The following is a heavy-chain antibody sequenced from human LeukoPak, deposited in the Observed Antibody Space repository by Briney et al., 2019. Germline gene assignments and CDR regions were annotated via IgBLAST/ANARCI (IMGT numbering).Heavy chain of an antibody. Sequence: GGFLRLSCTASGFTFGDYAMSWVRQAPGKGLEWVGFIRSKAHGGTTEYAASVKGRFTISRDDSKSIAYLQMNSLKTEDTAVYYCTRDLKRWLHFTGYWGQGTLVTVSS. D-gene: IGHD5-24*01. CDR1: GFTFGDYA. CDR2: IRSKAHGGTT. CDR3: TRDLKRWLHFTGY. V-gene: IGHV3-49*04. J-gene: IGHJ4*02.